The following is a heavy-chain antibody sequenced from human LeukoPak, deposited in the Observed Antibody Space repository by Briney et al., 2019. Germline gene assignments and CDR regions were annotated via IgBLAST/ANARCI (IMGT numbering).Heavy chain of an antibody. Sequence: ASVKASCKASGYPFTSYDINWGRQATGQGLEWWRWMNPNSGNAGYAQKFQGRVTMTRNTSISTAYMELSSLRSEDTAVYYCARGPPRYYYGSGSFYGMDVWGQGTTVTVSS. CDR2: MNPNSGNA. CDR1: GYPFTSYD. CDR3: ARGPPRYYYGSGSFYGMDV. J-gene: IGHJ6*02. V-gene: IGHV1-8*01. D-gene: IGHD3-10*01.